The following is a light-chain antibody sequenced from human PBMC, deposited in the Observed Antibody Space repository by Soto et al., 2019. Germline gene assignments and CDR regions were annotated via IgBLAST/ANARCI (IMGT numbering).Light chain of an antibody. CDR2: AAS. J-gene: IGKJ4*01. V-gene: IGKV1-9*01. Sequence: DIQLTQSPSFLSASVGDRVTITCRANQGISNYLIWHQQKPGRAPKLLIDAASTLQSGVPSRFSGSGSGTEFTLTISSLQPDDFATYYCLQVDSYPLTFGGGTKVEIK. CDR1: QGISNY. CDR3: LQVDSYPLT.